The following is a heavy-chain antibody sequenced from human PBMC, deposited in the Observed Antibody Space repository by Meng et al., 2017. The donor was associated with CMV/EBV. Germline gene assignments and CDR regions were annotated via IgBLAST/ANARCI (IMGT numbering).Heavy chain of an antibody. Sequence: SETLSLTCTVSGYSISSGYYWGWIRQPPGKGLEWIGSIYHSGSTYYNPSLKSRVTISVDTSKNQFSLNLTSVTAADTAVYYCARVTPSIVGATSFDYWGQGTLVPSPQ. CDR2: IYHSGST. CDR3: ARVTPSIVGATSFDY. J-gene: IGHJ4*02. D-gene: IGHD1-26*01. CDR1: GYSISSGYY. V-gene: IGHV4-38-2*02.